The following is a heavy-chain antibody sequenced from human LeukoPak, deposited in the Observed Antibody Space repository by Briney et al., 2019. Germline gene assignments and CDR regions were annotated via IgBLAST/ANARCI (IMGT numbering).Heavy chain of an antibody. J-gene: IGHJ4*02. CDR2: ISDDGRTK. CDR3: AKDRETTASGTFDF. Sequence: GRSLRLSCAASGFTFNNYGMHYVRQAPGKGLEWVAVISDDGRTKNYADSVKGRFTISRDSSNNTLYLQMNSLRAEDTGVYFCAKDRETTASGTFDFRGQGTLVTVSS. CDR1: GFTFNNYG. V-gene: IGHV3-30*18. D-gene: IGHD6-13*01.